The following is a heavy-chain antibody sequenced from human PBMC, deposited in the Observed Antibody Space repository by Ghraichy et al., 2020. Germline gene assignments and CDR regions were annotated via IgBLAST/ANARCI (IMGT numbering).Heavy chain of an antibody. D-gene: IGHD2-15*01. CDR1: GFTFTSFA. Sequence: LSLTCAASGFTFTSFAMSWVRQPPGKGLEWISAISGSGANTFYADSVKGRFSIARDNAKNTVDLQMNSLRAGDTAVYYCAKGIGPGGSAVEDWGQGTLDTVSS. J-gene: IGHJ4*02. CDR2: ISGSGANT. CDR3: AKGIGPGGSAVED. V-gene: IGHV3-23*01.